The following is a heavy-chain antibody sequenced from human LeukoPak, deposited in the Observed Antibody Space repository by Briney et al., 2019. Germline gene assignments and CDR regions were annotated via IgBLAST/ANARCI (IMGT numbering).Heavy chain of an antibody. Sequence: SETLSLTCTVSGGSISDSSSYWGWIRQPPGKGLEWIANIYFTGSTYYSPSLKSRFTISIDTSKNQFSLRLNSVTAADTAVYYCARGPWQQLAHFDNWGQGTLVTVSS. CDR3: ARGPWQQLAHFDN. V-gene: IGHV4-39*07. J-gene: IGHJ4*02. CDR2: IYFTGST. CDR1: GGSISDSSSY. D-gene: IGHD6-13*01.